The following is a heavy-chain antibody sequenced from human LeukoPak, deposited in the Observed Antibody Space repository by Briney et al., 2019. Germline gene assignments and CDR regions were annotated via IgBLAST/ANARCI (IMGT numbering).Heavy chain of an antibody. CDR1: GGSFSGYY. D-gene: IGHD2-8*01. CDR3: ARGIMVYAIRPRGWFDP. J-gene: IGHJ5*02. CDR2: MNHSGST. V-gene: IGHV4-34*01. Sequence: SETLSLTCAVYGGSFSGYYWSWIRQPPGKGLEGIGEMNHSGSTNYNPSLRSRVTISVDTSKNQFSLKLSSVTAADTAVYYCARGIMVYAIRPRGWFDPWGQGTLVTVSS.